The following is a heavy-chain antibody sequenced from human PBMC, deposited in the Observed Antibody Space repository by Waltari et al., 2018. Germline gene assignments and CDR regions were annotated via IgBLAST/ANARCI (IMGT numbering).Heavy chain of an antibody. J-gene: IGHJ4*02. CDR2: GYYNGNT. Sequence: QLHLQMSGPGLVKPSETLSLTCTASGGSISETLYYWAWIRQTPGKGLEWIGSGYYNGNTYYNPSLKSRVTILVYKSNNQFSLDLTSVTAADTAIYYCVRGYPDIVATISDYWGQGTLVIVSS. D-gene: IGHD5-12*01. CDR1: GGSISETLYY. V-gene: IGHV4-39*01. CDR3: VRGYPDIVATISDY.